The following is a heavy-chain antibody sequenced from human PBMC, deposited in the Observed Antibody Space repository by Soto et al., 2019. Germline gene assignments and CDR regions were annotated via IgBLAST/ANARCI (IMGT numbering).Heavy chain of an antibody. Sequence: EVQLVESGGGLVQPGGSLRLSCEASGFTFSSYWMHWVRQATGKGLVWVSRINTDGSSTSYADSVQGRFTISRDNAENTLYLQINSLRVEDTAIYYCAREPPGRAGAGATDYWGQGTLGTVSS. CDR1: GFTFSSYW. V-gene: IGHV3-74*01. CDR3: AREPPGRAGAGATDY. D-gene: IGHD1-26*01. CDR2: INTDGSST. J-gene: IGHJ4*02.